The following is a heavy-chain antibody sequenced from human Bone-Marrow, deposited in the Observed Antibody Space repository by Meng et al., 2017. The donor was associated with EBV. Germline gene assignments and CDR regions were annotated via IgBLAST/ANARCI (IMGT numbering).Heavy chain of an antibody. Sequence: VELVEAGGGLVKPGGSLRLSCAASGFTFSDYYMSWIRQAPGKGLEWVSYISSSGSTMYYADSVKGRFTISRDNAKNSLYLQMNSLRADDTAVYYCARAFRSGYDYYWGQGTLVTVSS. CDR2: ISSSGSTM. J-gene: IGHJ4*02. CDR3: ARAFRSGYDYY. CDR1: GFTFSDYY. D-gene: IGHD5-12*01. V-gene: IGHV3-11*01.